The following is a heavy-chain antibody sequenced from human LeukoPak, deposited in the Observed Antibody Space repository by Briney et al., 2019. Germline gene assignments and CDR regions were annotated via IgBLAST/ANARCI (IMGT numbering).Heavy chain of an antibody. J-gene: IGHJ6*02. CDR3: ARDEDDLLRYFERYGMDV. CDR2: ISAYNGNT. Sequence: ASVKVSCKASGYTFTSYGISWMRQAPGQGLEWMGWISAYNGNTNYAQKLQGRVTMTTDTSTSTAYMELRSLRSDDTAVYYCARDEDDLLRYFERYGMDVWGQGTTVTVSS. V-gene: IGHV1-18*01. CDR1: GYTFTSYG. D-gene: IGHD3-9*01.